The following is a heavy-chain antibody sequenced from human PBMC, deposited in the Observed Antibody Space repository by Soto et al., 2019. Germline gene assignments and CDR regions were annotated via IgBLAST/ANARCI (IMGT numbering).Heavy chain of an antibody. CDR1: GFTFSSYS. CDR3: ASHGSPFDY. CDR2: ISSSSSTI. V-gene: IGHV3-48*01. J-gene: IGHJ4*02. Sequence: EVQLVESGGGLVQPGGSLRLSCAASGFTFSSYSMNWVRQAPGKGLEWVSYISSSSSTIYYADSVKGRFTISRDNAKNPLDPQMDSLGAVDKAVFYCASHGSPFDYWGQGTLVTVSS.